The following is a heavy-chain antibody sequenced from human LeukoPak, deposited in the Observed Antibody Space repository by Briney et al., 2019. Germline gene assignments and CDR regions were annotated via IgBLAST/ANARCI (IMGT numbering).Heavy chain of an antibody. CDR2: IYYSGST. Sequence: KASETLSLTCTVSGGSISSSSYYWGWIRQPPGKGLEWIGSIYYSGSTYYNPSLKSRVTISVDTSKNQFSLKLSSGTAADTAVYYCRLRTGGTDYWGQGTLVTVSS. D-gene: IGHD3-10*02. CDR1: GGSISSSSYY. CDR3: RLRTGGTDY. J-gene: IGHJ4*02. V-gene: IGHV4-39*01.